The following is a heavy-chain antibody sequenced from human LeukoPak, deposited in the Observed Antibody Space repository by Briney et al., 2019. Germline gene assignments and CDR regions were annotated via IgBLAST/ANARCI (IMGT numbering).Heavy chain of an antibody. J-gene: IGHJ4*02. CDR3: ARMGLDLGVLLGSLLDF. D-gene: IGHD3/OR15-3a*01. CDR1: RFILSSYA. CDR2: IRFDGSNK. V-gene: IGHV3-30*02. Sequence: GGSLSLSCAASRFILSSYAKHWVRQAPGKGLEWVSFIRFDGSNKYYADSVKGRFTISRDNSKNTLYLQMNSLRYEDTAVYYCARMGLDLGVLLGSLLDFWGQGALVTVSS.